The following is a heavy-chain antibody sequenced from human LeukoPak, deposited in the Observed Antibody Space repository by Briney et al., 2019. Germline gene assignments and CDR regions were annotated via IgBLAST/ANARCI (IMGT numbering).Heavy chain of an antibody. CDR1: GFTVSNNY. V-gene: IGHV3-66*01. D-gene: IGHD3-9*01. J-gene: IGHJ4*01. CDR2: IYSGGNGGST. Sequence: PGGSLRLSCAASGFTVSNNYMSWVRQAPGKGLEWVSVIYSGGNGGSTYYADSVKGRFTISRDNSKNILYLQMNSLRAEDTAVYYCARAVLTGYYYYFDYWGQGNLVTVSS. CDR3: ARAVLTGYYYYFDY.